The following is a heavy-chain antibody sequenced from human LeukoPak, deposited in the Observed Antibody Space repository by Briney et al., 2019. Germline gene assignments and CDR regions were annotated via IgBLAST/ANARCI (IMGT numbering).Heavy chain of an antibody. D-gene: IGHD5-18*01. Sequence: GGSLRLSCAPSGFTSSGSAMHWVRQASGKGLEWVGRIRSKANIYATAYAASVKGRFTISRDDSKNTAYLQMNSLRTEDTGVYYCTRHAGGYSYGSIDYWGQGTLVTVSS. CDR1: GFTSSGSA. CDR2: IRSKANIYAT. V-gene: IGHV3-73*01. J-gene: IGHJ4*02. CDR3: TRHAGGYSYGSIDY.